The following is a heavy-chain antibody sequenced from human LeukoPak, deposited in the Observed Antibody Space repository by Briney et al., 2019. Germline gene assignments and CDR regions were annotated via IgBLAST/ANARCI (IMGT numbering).Heavy chain of an antibody. CDR3: ARAIAVAAPRYYFDY. V-gene: IGHV3-48*02. Sequence: GGSLRLSCAASGFTFSSYSMNWVRQAPGKGLEWVSYISSSSSTIYYADSVKGRFTISRDNAKNSLYLQMNSLRDEDTAVYYCARAIAVAAPRYYFDYWGQGTLVTVSS. J-gene: IGHJ4*02. CDR2: ISSSSSTI. D-gene: IGHD6-19*01. CDR1: GFTFSSYS.